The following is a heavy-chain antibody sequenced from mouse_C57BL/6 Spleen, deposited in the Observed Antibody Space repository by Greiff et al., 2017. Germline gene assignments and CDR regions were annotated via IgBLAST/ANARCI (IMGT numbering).Heavy chain of an antibody. CDR3: AFDSSGYRGYAMDY. J-gene: IGHJ4*01. Sequence: QVQLQQPGAELVKPGASVKMSCKASGYTFTSYWITWVKQRPGQGLEWIGDIYPGSGSTNYNEKFKSKATLTVDTSSSTAYMQLSSLTSVDSAVYYCAFDSSGYRGYAMDYWGQGTSVTVSS. D-gene: IGHD3-2*02. CDR1: GYTFTSYW. V-gene: IGHV1-55*01. CDR2: IYPGSGST.